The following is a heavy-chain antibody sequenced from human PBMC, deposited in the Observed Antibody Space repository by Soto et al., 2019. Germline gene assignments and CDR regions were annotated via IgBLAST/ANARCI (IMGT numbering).Heavy chain of an antibody. D-gene: IGHD5-12*01. Sequence: SETLSLTCTVSGGLISNGDYHWSWIRQPPGKGLEWIGYTYPSGSTYYNASLRSRVTISIDASKNQFSLKLNSVTAADTAVYYCDRDGGYDSPHGCWGQGTLVTVSS. J-gene: IGHJ4*02. CDR2: TYPSGST. CDR1: GGLISNGDYH. V-gene: IGHV4-30-4*01. CDR3: DRDGGYDSPHGC.